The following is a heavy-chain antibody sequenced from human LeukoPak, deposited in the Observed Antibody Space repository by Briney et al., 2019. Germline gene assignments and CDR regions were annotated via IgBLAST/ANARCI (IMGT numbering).Heavy chain of an antibody. CDR3: ARETYYYDSSGYRPLDY. CDR1: GGSFSGYY. J-gene: IGHJ4*02. D-gene: IGHD3-22*01. CDR2: INHSGST. Sequence: PSETLSRTCAVYGGSFSGYYWSWIRQPPGKGLEWIGEINHSGSTNYNPSLKSRVTISVDTSKNQFSLKLSSVTAADTAVYYCARETYYYDSSGYRPLDYWGQGTLVTVSS. V-gene: IGHV4-34*01.